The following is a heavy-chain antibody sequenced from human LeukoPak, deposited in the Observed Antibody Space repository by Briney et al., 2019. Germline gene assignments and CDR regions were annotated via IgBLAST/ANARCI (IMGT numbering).Heavy chain of an antibody. CDR3: ARQIVGSSWNYYYSYIDV. CDR1: GGSISSSLYH. D-gene: IGHD6-6*01. V-gene: IGHV4-39*01. Sequence: SETLSLTCSVSGGSISSSLYHWGWLRQPPGKGLEWIGNVFHSGNTYSSPSLQSRVAFSVDTSKNQFSLKLTSVTATDTAVYYCARQIVGSSWNYYYSYIDVWGKGTSVSVSS. J-gene: IGHJ6*03. CDR2: VFHSGNT.